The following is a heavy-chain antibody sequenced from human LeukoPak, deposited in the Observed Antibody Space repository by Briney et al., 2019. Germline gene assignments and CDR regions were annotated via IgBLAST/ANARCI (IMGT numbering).Heavy chain of an antibody. J-gene: IGHJ4*02. V-gene: IGHV4-34*01. CDR1: GGSFSGYY. CDR2: INHSGST. D-gene: IGHD3-10*01. CDR3: TRAKRIIMVRGVITRYFDY. Sequence: SETLSLTCGVYGGSFSGYYWSWIRQPPGKGLEWIGEINHSGSTNYHPSLKSRVTISVDTSKNQFSLKLSSVTAADTAVYYCTRAKRIIMVRGVITRYFDYWGQGTLVTVSS.